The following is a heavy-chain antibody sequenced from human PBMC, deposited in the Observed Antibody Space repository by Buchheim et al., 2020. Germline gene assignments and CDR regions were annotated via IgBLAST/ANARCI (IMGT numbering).Heavy chain of an antibody. D-gene: IGHD1-26*01. CDR3: ARDSVGATWGAYFDY. CDR1: GFTFSSYS. V-gene: IGHV3-21*01. J-gene: IGHJ4*02. CDR2: ISSSSSYI. Sequence: EVQLVESGGGLVKPGGSLRLSCAASGFTFSSYSMNWVRQAPGKGLEWVSSISSSSSYIYYADSVKGRFTISRDNAKNTLSLQMNSLRAEDTAVYYCARDSVGATWGAYFDYWGQGTL.